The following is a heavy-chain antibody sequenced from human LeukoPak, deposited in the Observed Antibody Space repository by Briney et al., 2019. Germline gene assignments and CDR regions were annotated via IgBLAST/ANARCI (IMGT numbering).Heavy chain of an antibody. J-gene: IGHJ5*02. V-gene: IGHV3-23*01. CDR2: ISGSGGNT. CDR1: GFTFSSYG. CDR3: AKEMRIQLWS. Sequence: GGSLRLSCAASGFTFSSYGMSWVRQAPGKGLEWVSVISGSGGNTYYADSVKGRFTISRDNSKNTLYLQMNSLRAEDTAVYYCAKEMRIQLWSWGQGTLVTVSS. D-gene: IGHD5-18*01.